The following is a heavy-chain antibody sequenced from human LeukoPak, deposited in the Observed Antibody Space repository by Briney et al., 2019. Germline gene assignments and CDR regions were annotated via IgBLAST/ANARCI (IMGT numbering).Heavy chain of an antibody. D-gene: IGHD3-10*01. CDR2: IYYSGST. CDR1: GGSISSYY. J-gene: IGHJ5*02. CDR3: ARAPRITMVRGNSNWFDP. Sequence: SETLSLTCTVSGGSISSYYWSWLRQPPGKGLEWIGYIYYSGSTNYNPSLKSRVTISVDTSKNQFSLKLSSVTAAATAVYYCARAPRITMVRGNSNWFDPWGQGTLVTVSS. V-gene: IGHV4-59*01.